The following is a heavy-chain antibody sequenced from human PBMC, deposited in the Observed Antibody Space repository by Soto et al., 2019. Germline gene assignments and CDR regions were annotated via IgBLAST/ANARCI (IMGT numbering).Heavy chain of an antibody. J-gene: IGHJ5*02. CDR2: INAGNGNT. Sequence: QVQLVQSGAEVKKPGASVKVSCKASRYTFTSYAMHWVRQAPGQRLEWMGWINAGNGNTKYSQKFQGRVTITRDTSASTAYMELSSLRSEDTAVYYCARGYGGPIGWFDPWGQGTLVTVSS. V-gene: IGHV1-3*01. D-gene: IGHD3-16*01. CDR3: ARGYGGPIGWFDP. CDR1: RYTFTSYA.